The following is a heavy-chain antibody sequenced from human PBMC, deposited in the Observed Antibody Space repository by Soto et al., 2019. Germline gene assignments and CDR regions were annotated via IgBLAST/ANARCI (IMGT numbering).Heavy chain of an antibody. CDR3: AREVAVAGDAFDI. CDR2: ISYDGSNK. D-gene: IGHD6-19*01. V-gene: IGHV3-30-3*01. J-gene: IGHJ3*02. CDR1: GFTFVSYA. Sequence: WGSLRLSCAASGFTFVSYAIHFFRHSPFKGLEWVAVISYDGSNKYYADSVKGRFTISRDNSKNTLYLQMNSLRAEDTAVYYCAREVAVAGDAFDIWGQGTMVTVSS.